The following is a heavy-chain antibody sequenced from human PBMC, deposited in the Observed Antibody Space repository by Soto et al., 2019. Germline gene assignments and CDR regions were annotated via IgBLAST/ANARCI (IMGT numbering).Heavy chain of an antibody. V-gene: IGHV4-39*01. J-gene: IGHJ4*03. D-gene: IGHD7-27*01. Sequence: PSQTLSLTCTVSGGSISSSSYYWGWIRQPPGKGLEWIGSIYYSGSTYYNPSLKSRVTISVDTSKNQFSLKLSSVTAADTAVYYCARIPLGAMRSYLGNRGQGTLVTVSS. CDR1: GGSISSSSYY. CDR3: ARIPLGAMRSYLGN. CDR2: IYYSGST.